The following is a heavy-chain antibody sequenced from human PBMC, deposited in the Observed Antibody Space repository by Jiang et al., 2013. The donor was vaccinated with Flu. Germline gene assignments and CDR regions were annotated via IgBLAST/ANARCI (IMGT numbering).Heavy chain of an antibody. Sequence: VQLVESGGGVVQPGRSLRLSCAASGFTFSDYGMHWVRQAPGKGLESLAFILYDGSNEYYAESVKGRFTISRDNSMDTLYLQMNSLRADDTAVYYCARASGGAGGPLWGQGTLVTVSS. J-gene: IGHJ4*02. CDR2: ILYDGSNE. D-gene: IGHD4-23*01. V-gene: IGHV3-30*03. CDR3: ARASGGAGGPL. CDR1: GFTFSDYG.